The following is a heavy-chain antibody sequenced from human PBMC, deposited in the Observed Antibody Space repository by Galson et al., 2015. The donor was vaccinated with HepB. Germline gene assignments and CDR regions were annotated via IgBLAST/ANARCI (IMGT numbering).Heavy chain of an antibody. CDR2: ISYDGSNK. J-gene: IGHJ6*02. V-gene: IGHV3-30*18. Sequence: SLRLSCAASGFTFSSYGMHWVRQAPGKGLEWVAVISYDGSNKYYADSVKGRFTISRDNSKNTLYLQMNSLGAEDTAVYYCAKAIGYCSSTSCYQDYYYGMDVWGQGTTVTVSS. CDR1: GFTFSSYG. D-gene: IGHD2-2*03. CDR3: AKAIGYCSSTSCYQDYYYGMDV.